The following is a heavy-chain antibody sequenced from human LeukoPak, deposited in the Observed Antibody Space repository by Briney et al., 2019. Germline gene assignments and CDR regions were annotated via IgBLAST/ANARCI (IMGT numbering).Heavy chain of an antibody. Sequence: PSETLSLTCTVSGGSISSYYWSWIRQPPGEGLEWIGYIYYSGSTNYNPSLKSRVTISVDTSKNQFSLKLSSVTAADTAVYYCARDGGGYYGSGSYSWFDPWGQGTLVTVSS. J-gene: IGHJ5*02. D-gene: IGHD3-10*01. CDR2: IYYSGST. CDR1: GGSISSYY. V-gene: IGHV4-59*01. CDR3: ARDGGGYYGSGSYSWFDP.